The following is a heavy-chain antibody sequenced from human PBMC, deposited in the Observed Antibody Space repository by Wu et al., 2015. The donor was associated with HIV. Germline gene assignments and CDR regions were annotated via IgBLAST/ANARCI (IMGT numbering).Heavy chain of an antibody. J-gene: IGHJ6*02. CDR3: ARIRVTMVRGVISYYYYYGMDV. V-gene: IGHV1-69*13. Sequence: QVQLVQSGAEVKKPGSSVKVSCKASGGTFSSYAISWVRQAPGQGLEWMGRIIPIFGTANYAQKFQGRVTITADESTSTAYMELSSLRSEDTAVYYCARIRVTMVRGVISYYYYYGMDVWGQGTTGHRLL. CDR1: GGTFSSYA. CDR2: IIPIFGTA. D-gene: IGHD3-10*01.